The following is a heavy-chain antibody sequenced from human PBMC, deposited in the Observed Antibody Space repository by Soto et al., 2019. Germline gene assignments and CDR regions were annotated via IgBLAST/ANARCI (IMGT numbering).Heavy chain of an antibody. V-gene: IGHV1-2*04. CDR2: INLNGDVT. J-gene: IGHJ6*03. Sequence: QVQLVQSGAEVRKPVASLPVSCRSSGDSFNDYYIHWVRQAPGQGFEWMGWINLNGDVTKYAQKFQGWVSMTRDTSIRTVYMQQSRLRSDDTAGYYCARESGGATATLDYYYFYMDVWGTGNRVNVSS. CDR1: GDSFNDYY. D-gene: IGHD5-12*01. CDR3: ARESGGATATLDYYYFYMDV.